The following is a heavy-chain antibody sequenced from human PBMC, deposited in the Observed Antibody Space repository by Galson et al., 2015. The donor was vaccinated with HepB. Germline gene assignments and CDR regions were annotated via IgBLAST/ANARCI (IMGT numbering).Heavy chain of an antibody. Sequence: SLRLSCAASGFTFSSYGMHWVRQAPGKGLEWVAVISYDGSNKYYADSVKGRFTISRDNSKSTLYLQMNSLRAEDTAVYYCAKDGAGSSSWYYDYWGQGTLVTVSS. J-gene: IGHJ4*02. CDR3: AKDGAGSSSWYYDY. D-gene: IGHD6-13*01. CDR2: ISYDGSNK. V-gene: IGHV3-30*18. CDR1: GFTFSSYG.